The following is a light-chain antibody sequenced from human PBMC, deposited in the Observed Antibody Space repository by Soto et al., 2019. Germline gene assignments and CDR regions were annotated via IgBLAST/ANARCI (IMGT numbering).Light chain of an antibody. Sequence: EVVLTQSPGTLSFSPGERATISCRASKSINHNLAWYQHKPGEAPRLLIYSASSRAAGIPDRFSGRGSRTDFNLTMSILEPQDFEVYYCLKFGTSRVTFFPVIRVKIK. CDR1: KSINHN. CDR2: SAS. CDR3: LKFGTSRVT. J-gene: IGKJ3*01. V-gene: IGKV3-20*01.